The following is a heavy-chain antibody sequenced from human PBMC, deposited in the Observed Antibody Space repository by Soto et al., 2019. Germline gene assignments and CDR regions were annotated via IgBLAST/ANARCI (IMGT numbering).Heavy chain of an antibody. J-gene: IGHJ5*02. CDR1: GYTFTSYG. V-gene: IGHV1-18*04. Sequence: QVQLVQSGAEVKKPGASVKVACKASGYTFTSYGISWVRQAPGQGLEWIGWISAYNGNTNYAQKLQGRVTMTTDTSTSTAYTELRSLRSDDTAVYYCARICFVQVGDRGKNWFDPWGQGTLVTVSS. D-gene: IGHD3-10*01. CDR3: ARICFVQVGDRGKNWFDP. CDR2: ISAYNGNT.